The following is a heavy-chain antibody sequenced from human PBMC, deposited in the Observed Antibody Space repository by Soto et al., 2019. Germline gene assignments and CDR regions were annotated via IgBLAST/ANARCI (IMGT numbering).Heavy chain of an antibody. CDR1: GFTFSSYA. J-gene: IGHJ5*02. CDR3: AKDPENYDFWSGYSSWFDP. CDR2: ISGSGGST. D-gene: IGHD3-3*01. Sequence: GSLRLSCAASGFTFSSYAMSWVRQAPGKGLEWVSAISGSGGSTYYADSVKVRFTISRDNSKNTLYLQMNSLRAEDTAVYYCAKDPENYDFWSGYSSWFDPWGQGTLVTVSS. V-gene: IGHV3-23*01.